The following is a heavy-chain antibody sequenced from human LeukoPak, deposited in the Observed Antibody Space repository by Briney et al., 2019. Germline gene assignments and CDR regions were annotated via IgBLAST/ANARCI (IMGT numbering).Heavy chain of an antibody. D-gene: IGHD4-17*01. CDR3: ARGHGDYDYFDY. J-gene: IGHJ4*02. V-gene: IGHV4-39*07. Sequence: PSETLSLTCTVSGGSISSSSYYWGWIRQPPGKGLEWIGSIYYSGSTYYNPSLKSRVTISVDTSKNQFSLKLSSVTAADTAVYYCARGHGDYDYFDYWGQGTLVTVSS. CDR1: GGSISSSSYY. CDR2: IYYSGST.